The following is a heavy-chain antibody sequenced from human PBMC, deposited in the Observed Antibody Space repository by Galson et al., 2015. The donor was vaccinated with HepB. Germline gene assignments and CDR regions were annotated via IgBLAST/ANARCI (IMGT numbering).Heavy chain of an antibody. V-gene: IGHV1-58*01. CDR1: GFTFSSST. CDR3: AAGTTVVTFDY. CDR2: IVVGSGDT. D-gene: IGHD4-23*01. J-gene: IGHJ4*02. Sequence: SVKVSCKASGFTFSSSTVQWVRQARGQRLEWIGWIVVGSGDTNYAQKFQERVTITRDMSTSTAYMEPSSLRSEDTAVYYCAAGTTVVTFDYWGQGTLVTVSS.